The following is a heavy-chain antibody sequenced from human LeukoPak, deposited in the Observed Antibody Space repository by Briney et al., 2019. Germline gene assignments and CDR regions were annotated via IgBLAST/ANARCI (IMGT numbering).Heavy chain of an antibody. CDR1: GFIFSNYE. J-gene: IGHJ6*04. Sequence: GGSLRLSCVASGFIFSNYEMNWVRQAPGKGLEWLSYISSSGSTIYYADCVKGRLTISRDNAKKSLYLQMNSLRAEDTAVYFCARSDEITLADSYYYFAIDVWGKGTTVTVSS. V-gene: IGHV3-48*03. CDR3: ARSDEITLADSYYYFAIDV. CDR2: ISSSGSTI. D-gene: IGHD1-14*01.